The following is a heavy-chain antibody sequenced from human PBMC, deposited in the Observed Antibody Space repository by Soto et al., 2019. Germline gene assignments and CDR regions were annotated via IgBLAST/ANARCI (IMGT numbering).Heavy chain of an antibody. J-gene: IGHJ6*02. CDR1: GDTFTNCV. CDR2: IIPLFGTT. D-gene: IGHD7-27*01. Sequence: QVQVVQSGVEVRRPGSSVKVSCKASGDTFTNCVISWVRQAPGQGLEWMGGIIPLFGTTDFAKRFQGRLTITTDESTTTAYMELSRLRSEYTATYCLAAELGFGKLAVVWCQGTTVIVPS. V-gene: IGHV1-69*01. CDR3: AAELGFGKLAVV.